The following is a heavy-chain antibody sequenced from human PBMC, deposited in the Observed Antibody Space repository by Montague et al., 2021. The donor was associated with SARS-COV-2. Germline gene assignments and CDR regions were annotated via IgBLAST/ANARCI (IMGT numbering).Heavy chain of an antibody. V-gene: IGHV4-4*02. CDR3: ARVHPLWFGELLLDYYYYYGMDV. CDR2: IYHSGST. D-gene: IGHD3-10*01. CDR1: GGSISSSNW. J-gene: IGHJ6*02. Sequence: SETLSLTCAVSGGSISSSNWWSWVRQPPRKGLELIGEIYHSGSTNYNPSLKSRVTISVDKSKNQFSLKLNSVTAADTAVYYCARVHPLWFGELLLDYYYYYGMDVWGQGTTVTVSS.